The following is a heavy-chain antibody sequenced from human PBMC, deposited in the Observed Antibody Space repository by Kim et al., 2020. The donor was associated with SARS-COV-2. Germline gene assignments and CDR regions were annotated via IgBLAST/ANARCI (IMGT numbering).Heavy chain of an antibody. CDR2: INHSGST. J-gene: IGHJ4*02. CDR1: GGSFSGYY. V-gene: IGHV4-34*01. Sequence: SETLSLTCAVYGGSFSGYYWSWIRQPPGKGLEWIGEINHSGSTNYNPSLKSRVTISVDTSKNQFSLKLSSVTAADTAVYYCARGPNGDGLDYWGQGTLVTVSS. CDR3: ARGPNGDGLDY. D-gene: IGHD4-17*01.